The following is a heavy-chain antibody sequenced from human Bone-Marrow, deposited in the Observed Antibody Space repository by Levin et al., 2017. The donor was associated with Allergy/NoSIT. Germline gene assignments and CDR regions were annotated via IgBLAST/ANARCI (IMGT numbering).Heavy chain of an antibody. Sequence: PSETLSLTCTVSGGSISSGDYYWSWIRQPPGTGLEWIGYIYYSGSTYSNPSLRSRVTISLDTSKNQCSLKLTSVTAADTAVYYCARGTVEHYYGSGTYYGYFDYWGQGTLVTVSS. CDR1: GGSISSGDYY. CDR2: IYYSGST. CDR3: ARGTVEHYYGSGTYYGYFDY. J-gene: IGHJ4*02. D-gene: IGHD3-10*01. V-gene: IGHV4-30-4*01.